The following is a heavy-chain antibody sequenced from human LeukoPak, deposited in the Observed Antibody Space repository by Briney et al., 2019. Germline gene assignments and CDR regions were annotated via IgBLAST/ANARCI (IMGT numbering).Heavy chain of an antibody. CDR3: ARHRAYSSSSPFDY. J-gene: IGHJ4*02. D-gene: IGHD6-6*01. CDR1: GGSISSYY. Sequence: SETLSLTCTVSGGSISSYYWSWIRQPPGKGLEWIGYIYYSGSTNNNPSLKSRVTISVDTSKNQFSLKLRSVTATDTAVYYCARHRAYSSSSPFDYWGQGTLVTVSS. CDR2: IYYSGST. V-gene: IGHV4-59*08.